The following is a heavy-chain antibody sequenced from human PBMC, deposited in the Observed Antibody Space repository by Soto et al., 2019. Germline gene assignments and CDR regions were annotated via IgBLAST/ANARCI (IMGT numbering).Heavy chain of an antibody. D-gene: IGHD2-15*01. Sequence: QVQLVESGGGVVQPGRSLRLSCAASGFTFSSYGMHWVRQAPGKGLEWVAVISYDGSNKYYADSVKGRFTISRDNSKNTLYLQMNSLRAEDTAVYYCARDFAGTPDYWGQGTLVTVSS. V-gene: IGHV3-30*03. CDR2: ISYDGSNK. J-gene: IGHJ4*02. CDR1: GFTFSSYG. CDR3: ARDFAGTPDY.